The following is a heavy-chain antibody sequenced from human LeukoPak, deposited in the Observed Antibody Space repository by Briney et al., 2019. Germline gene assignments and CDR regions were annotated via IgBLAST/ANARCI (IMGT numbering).Heavy chain of an antibody. CDR2: IYSSGST. J-gene: IGHJ4*02. CDR3: ARGGKATVVTM. CDR1: GGSISSFS. Sequence: PSETLSLTCTVSGGSISSFSWSWIRQPAGKGLEWIGRIYSSGSTNYNPSLKSRVSMSVDTSKNQFSLKLTSVTAADTAVYYCARGGKATVVTMWGQGILVTVSS. V-gene: IGHV4-4*07. D-gene: IGHD4-23*01.